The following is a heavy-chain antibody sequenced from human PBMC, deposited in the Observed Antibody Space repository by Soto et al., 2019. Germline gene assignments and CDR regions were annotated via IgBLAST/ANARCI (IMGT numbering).Heavy chain of an antibody. CDR2: SRNKASGYTT. V-gene: IGHV3-72*01. J-gene: IGHJ4*02. CDR3: ATADSSGYFSF. CDR1: GFTISDHY. D-gene: IGHD3-22*01. Sequence: GSLRLSCAASGFTISDHYMDWVRQAPVKGLEWVGRSRNKASGYTTEYAASVKGRFTISRDDSKNSLYLQMNSLTTEDMALYFCATADSSGYFSFWGQGALVTVSS.